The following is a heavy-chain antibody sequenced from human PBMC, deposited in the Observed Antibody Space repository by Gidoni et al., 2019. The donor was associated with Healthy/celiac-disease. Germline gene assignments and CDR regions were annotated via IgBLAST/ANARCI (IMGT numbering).Heavy chain of an antibody. J-gene: IGHJ3*02. CDR3: TTDPVTTIVGATADAFDI. CDR1: GFTFSNAW. D-gene: IGHD1-26*01. V-gene: IGHV3-15*01. CDR2: IKSKTDGGTT. Sequence: EVQLVESGGGLVKPGGSLRLSCAASGFTFSNAWMSWVRQAPGKGLEWVGRIKSKTDGGTTDYAAPVKGRFTISRDDSKNTLYLQMNSLKTEDTAVYYCTTDPVTTIVGATADAFDIWGQGTMVTVSS.